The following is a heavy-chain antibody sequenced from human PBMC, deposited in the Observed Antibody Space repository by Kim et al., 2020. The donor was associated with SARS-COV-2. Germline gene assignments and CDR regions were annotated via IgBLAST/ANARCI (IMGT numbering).Heavy chain of an antibody. V-gene: IGHV3-11*04. J-gene: IGHJ6*02. D-gene: IGHD2-2*01. Sequence: GGSLRLSCAASGFTFSDYYMSWIRQAPGKGLEWVSYISSSGSTIYYADSVKGRFTISRDNAKNSLYLQMNSLRAEDTAVYYCARRVVVPAAMGGYYYYGMDVWGQGTTVTVSS. CDR1: GFTFSDYY. CDR3: ARRVVVPAAMGGYYYYGMDV. CDR2: ISSSGSTI.